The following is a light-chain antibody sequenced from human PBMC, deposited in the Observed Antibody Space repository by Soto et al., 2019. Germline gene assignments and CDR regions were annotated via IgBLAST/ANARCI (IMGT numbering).Light chain of an antibody. Sequence: QSVLTQPPSVSGAPGQRVSISCTGSNSNIGAGYDVNWYQQLPGTAPKLLIYANIDRTSGVPDRFSGSKSGASAFLVITWLQAEDEAAYYCQSYYSSLSGSRVVGGGTKLTVL. CDR3: QSYYSSLSGSRV. CDR1: NSNIGAGYD. J-gene: IGLJ3*02. V-gene: IGLV1-40*01. CDR2: ANI.